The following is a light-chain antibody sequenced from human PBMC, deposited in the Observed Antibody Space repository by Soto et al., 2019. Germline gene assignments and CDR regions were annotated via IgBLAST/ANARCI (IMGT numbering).Light chain of an antibody. J-gene: IGLJ2*01. CDR1: SSNIGSNY. CDR2: RND. V-gene: IGLV1-47*01. CDR3: AAWDDSLSAVV. Sequence: QSVLTQPPSASGIPGQRVTISCSGSSSNIGSNYVYWYQQLPGSAPKLLIYRNDQRPSGVPDRFSASKSGTAASLAISGLRSEDEADYHCAAWDDSLSAVVFGGGTKLTVL.